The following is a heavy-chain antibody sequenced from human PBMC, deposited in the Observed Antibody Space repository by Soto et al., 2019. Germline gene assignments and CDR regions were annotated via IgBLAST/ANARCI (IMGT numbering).Heavy chain of an antibody. Sequence: ESGGGSVQPGGSLRLSCAASGFTFSTFSTNWVRQAPGRGLEWISYISGGGRPISYADSVKGRFTISRDNAKNSLYLQMDSLTDEDTGVYYCARDLGWAFDSWGQGTLVTVSS. J-gene: IGHJ4*02. CDR2: ISGGGRPI. D-gene: IGHD6-19*01. CDR3: ARDLGWAFDS. CDR1: GFTFSTFS. V-gene: IGHV3-48*02.